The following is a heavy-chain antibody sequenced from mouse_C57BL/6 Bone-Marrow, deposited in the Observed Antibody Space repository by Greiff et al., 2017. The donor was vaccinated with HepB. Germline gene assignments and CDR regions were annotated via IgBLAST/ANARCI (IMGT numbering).Heavy chain of an antibody. CDR1: GYTFTSYW. CDR2: IDPNSGGT. Sequence: VKLQQPGAELVKPGASVKLSCKASGYTFTSYWMHWVKQRPGRGLEWIGRIDPNSGGTKYNEKFKRKATLTVDKPSSTAYMQLSSLTSEDSAVYYCARANWDPYYYAMDYWGQGTSVTVSS. J-gene: IGHJ4*01. CDR3: ARANWDPYYYAMDY. V-gene: IGHV1-72*01. D-gene: IGHD4-1*01.